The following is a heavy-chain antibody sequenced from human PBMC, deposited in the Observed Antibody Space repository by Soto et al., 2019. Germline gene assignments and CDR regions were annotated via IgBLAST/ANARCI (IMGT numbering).Heavy chain of an antibody. V-gene: IGHV4-59*01. J-gene: IGHJ4*02. CDR1: GDSLIRNY. Sequence: QVQLQESGPGLVKPSETLSLTCTISGDSLIRNYWSWIRQPPGKGLEWLAYIHNGRSTNYNPSLMGRVSISLDTSKSHFSLNLNSVTAADTAVYYCARTLSGGFDYWGQGTLVTVSS. CDR2: IHNGRST. CDR3: ARTLSGGFDY.